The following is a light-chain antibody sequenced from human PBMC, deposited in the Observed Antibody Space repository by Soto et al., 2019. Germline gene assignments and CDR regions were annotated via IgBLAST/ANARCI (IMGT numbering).Light chain of an antibody. CDR2: EGI. CDR3: CSYSGVTTVM. CDR1: SSTVGGFNV. J-gene: IGLJ3*02. V-gene: IGLV2-23*01. Sequence: QSVLTQPASVSGSPGQSITISCTGTSSTVGGFNVVSWYQQHPGKAPKVIIYEGIKRPSGVSNRFSGSNSGSTASLTISGLQAEDEADYYCCSYSGVTTVMFGGGTKLTVL.